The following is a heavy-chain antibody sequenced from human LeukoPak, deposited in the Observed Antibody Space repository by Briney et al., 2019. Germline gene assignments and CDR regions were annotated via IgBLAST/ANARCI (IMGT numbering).Heavy chain of an antibody. CDR1: GFTFSSYS. D-gene: IGHD2-2*01. Sequence: GGSLRLSCAASGFTFSSYSMNWVRQAPGKGLEWVSSISSSSSYIYYADSVKGRFTISRDNAKNSLYLQMNSLRAEDTAVYYCAKGEYQLLFFDYWGQGTLVTVSS. CDR3: AKGEYQLLFFDY. J-gene: IGHJ4*02. V-gene: IGHV3-21*01. CDR2: ISSSSSYI.